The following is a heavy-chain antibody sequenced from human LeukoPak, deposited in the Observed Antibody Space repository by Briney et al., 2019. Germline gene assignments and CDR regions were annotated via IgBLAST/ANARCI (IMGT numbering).Heavy chain of an antibody. CDR2: INPNSGGT. CDR3: ARANHNDY. J-gene: IGHJ4*02. CDR1: GYSFTGYS. V-gene: IGHV1-2*02. Sequence: GASVKVSCKASGYSFTGYSIHWVRQTPGQGLEWMGWINPNSGGTNYAQKFQGRVTVTRDTSIRTAYMELSSLRSDDTAVYYCARANHNDYWGQGTLVTVSS. D-gene: IGHD1-14*01.